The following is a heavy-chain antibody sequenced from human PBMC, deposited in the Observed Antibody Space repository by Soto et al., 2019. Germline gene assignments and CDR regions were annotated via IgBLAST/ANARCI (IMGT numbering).Heavy chain of an antibody. D-gene: IGHD1-1*01. J-gene: IGHJ6*03. Sequence: EVQLVESGGVLVQPGGSLRLSCAASGFTFSTYWMHWVRQAPGKGLVWVSRINGDGRVTTYADSVKGRFTVSRDNAKNTLYLEMNSLRAEDTAVYYCARVGTGYYYKDVWGKGPTVTVSS. CDR2: INGDGRVT. V-gene: IGHV3-74*01. CDR1: GFTFSTYW. CDR3: ARVGTGYYYKDV.